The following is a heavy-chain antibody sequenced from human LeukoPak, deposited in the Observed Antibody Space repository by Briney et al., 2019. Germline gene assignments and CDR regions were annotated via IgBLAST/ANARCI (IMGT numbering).Heavy chain of an antibody. J-gene: IGHJ4*02. Sequence: PGGSLRLSCSASGFTFSGHFMHWVRQAPGKGLEYVSSISINGDKTYYAESVKGRFTISRDNSKNTLYPQLSSLRVEDTAVYYCIKDRIGTWSFDHWGQGTLLTVSS. D-gene: IGHD1-26*01. CDR3: IKDRIGTWSFDH. V-gene: IGHV3-64D*06. CDR1: GFTFSGHF. CDR2: ISINGDKT.